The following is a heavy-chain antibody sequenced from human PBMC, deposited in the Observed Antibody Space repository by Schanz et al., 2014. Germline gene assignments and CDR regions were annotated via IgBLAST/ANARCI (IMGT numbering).Heavy chain of an antibody. J-gene: IGHJ6*02. Sequence: VQLVESGGGFVQPGGSLRLSCAASGFTFSDSWMHWVRQVPGKGLEWVAVVCYDGSKKYYADSVKGRFTTSRDNSKNTMYLQMNSLRAEDTAVYYCVKDLQRELLRDDHYYGMDVWGQGTTVTVSS. D-gene: IGHD1-26*01. CDR1: GFTFSDSW. CDR3: VKDLQRELLRDDHYYGMDV. CDR2: VCYDGSKK. V-gene: IGHV3-33*06.